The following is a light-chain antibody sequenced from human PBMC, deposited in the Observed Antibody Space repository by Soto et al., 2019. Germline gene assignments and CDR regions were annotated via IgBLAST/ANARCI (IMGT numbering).Light chain of an antibody. CDR2: EAS. CDR3: QNFDSAPQT. J-gene: IGKJ1*01. Sequence: IQLTQSPSPLSASIGDRVTIACRASQGIRHYLAWYQQKPGKVPKLLIYEASNLQSGVPSRFRGGGSGTEFTLTISSLQPEEVATYYCQNFDSAPQTFGQGTKVDIK. CDR1: QGIRHY. V-gene: IGKV1-27*01.